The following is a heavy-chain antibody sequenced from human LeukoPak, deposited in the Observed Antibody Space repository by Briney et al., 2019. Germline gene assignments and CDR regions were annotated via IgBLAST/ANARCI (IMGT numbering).Heavy chain of an antibody. D-gene: IGHD3-22*01. V-gene: IGHV1-2*02. CDR3: ASDYSDSSGLGYYYYYMDV. Sequence: ASVKVSCKASGYTFTGYYMHWVRQAPGQGLEWMGWINPNSGDTNYAQKFQGRVTMTRDTSISTAYMELSSLRSDDTAVYYCASDYSDSSGLGYYYYYMDVWGKGTTVTVSS. CDR1: GYTFTGYY. CDR2: INPNSGDT. J-gene: IGHJ6*03.